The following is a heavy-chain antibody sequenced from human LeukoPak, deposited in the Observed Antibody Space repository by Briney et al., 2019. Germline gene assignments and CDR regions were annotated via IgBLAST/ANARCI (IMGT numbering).Heavy chain of an antibody. D-gene: IGHD6-13*01. V-gene: IGHV6-1*01. CDR2: TYYRSKWYN. CDR1: GDSVSSYSAG. J-gene: IGHJ4*02. CDR3: GRDIGAAIGH. Sequence: SQTLSLTCAISGDSVSSYSAGWKWIRQSPSRGLEWLGRTYYRSKWYNEYALSVRSRITISPDTSKNPVSLQLNSVTPDDTAFYYCGRDIGAAIGHWGQGTLVTVSS.